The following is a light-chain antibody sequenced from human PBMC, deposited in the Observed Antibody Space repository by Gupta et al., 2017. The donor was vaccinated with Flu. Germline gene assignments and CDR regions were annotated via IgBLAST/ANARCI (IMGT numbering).Light chain of an antibody. J-gene: IGLJ3*02. CDR3: SSYAGNNSWV. CDR1: SSDIGAYNY. V-gene: IGLV2-8*01. Sequence: SVPISCTGSSSDIGAYNYVSWYQQHPGKAPKLRLYDVTKRPSGVPDRLSGSKYGNAASLTVSGLQDEDEGDYFCSSYAGNNSWVFGGGTKLTDL. CDR2: DVT.